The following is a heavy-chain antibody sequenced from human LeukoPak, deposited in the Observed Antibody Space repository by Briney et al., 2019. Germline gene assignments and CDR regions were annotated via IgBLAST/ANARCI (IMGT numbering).Heavy chain of an antibody. CDR1: GFTFSSYG. J-gene: IGHJ6*04. V-gene: IGHV3-33*01. D-gene: IGHD5-12*01. CDR3: ARDDISPVQYYFYGMDV. CDR2: IWYDGSNK. Sequence: GGSLRLSCAASGFTFSSYGMHWVRQAPGKGLEWVAVIWYDGSNKYYADSVKGRFTISRDNSKNTLYLQMSSLRAEDTAVYYCARDDISPVQYYFYGMDVWGKVTTVTVSS.